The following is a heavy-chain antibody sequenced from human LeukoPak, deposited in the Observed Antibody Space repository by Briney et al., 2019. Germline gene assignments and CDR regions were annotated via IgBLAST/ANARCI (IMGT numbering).Heavy chain of an antibody. D-gene: IGHD6-13*01. J-gene: IGHJ6*02. CDR1: GFTFSSYA. Sequence: PGGSLRLSCAASGFTFSSYAMSWVRQAPGKGLEWMAVISYDGSNKYYADSVKGRFTISRDNSKNTLYLQMNSLRAEDTAVYYCARVSQAGIGNYYGMDVWGQGTTVTVSS. CDR3: ARVSQAGIGNYYGMDV. V-gene: IGHV3-30-3*01. CDR2: ISYDGSNK.